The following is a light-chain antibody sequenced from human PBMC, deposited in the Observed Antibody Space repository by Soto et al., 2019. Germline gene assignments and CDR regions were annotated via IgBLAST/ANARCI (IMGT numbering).Light chain of an antibody. V-gene: IGLV2-8*01. Sequence: QSALTQPASASGSPGQSVTISCTGTSSDVGGYNYVSWYQQHPGKAPKLMIYEVSKRPSGVSDRFSGSKSGNTASLTVSGLQAEDEADYYCSSYAGSSSFGVFGGGTKLTVL. J-gene: IGLJ2*01. CDR1: SSDVGGYNY. CDR2: EVS. CDR3: SSYAGSSSFGV.